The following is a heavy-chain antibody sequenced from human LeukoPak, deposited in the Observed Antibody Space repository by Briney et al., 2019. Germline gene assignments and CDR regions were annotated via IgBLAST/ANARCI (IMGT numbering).Heavy chain of an antibody. CDR3: ARSPGYSYGYYFDY. CDR2: IYYSGST. Sequence: NASETLSLTCTVSGGSISSTSYFWGWIRQPPGKGLEWIGSIYYSGSTYYDPSLKSRVTISVDTSENQVSLKLSSVTAADTAVYYCARSPGYSYGYYFDYWGQGTLVTVSS. CDR1: GGSISSTSYF. J-gene: IGHJ4*02. D-gene: IGHD5-18*01. V-gene: IGHV4-39*01.